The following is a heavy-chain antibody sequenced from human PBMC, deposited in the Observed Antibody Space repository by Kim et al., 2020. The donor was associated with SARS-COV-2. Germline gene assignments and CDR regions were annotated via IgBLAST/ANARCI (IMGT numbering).Heavy chain of an antibody. Sequence: KGRFTISRDNSKNTLYLQMNSLRAEDTAVYYCAKDSRGRYYGSGSSGMDVWGQGTTVTVSS. J-gene: IGHJ6*02. D-gene: IGHD3-10*01. V-gene: IGHV3-30*02. CDR3: AKDSRGRYYGSGSSGMDV.